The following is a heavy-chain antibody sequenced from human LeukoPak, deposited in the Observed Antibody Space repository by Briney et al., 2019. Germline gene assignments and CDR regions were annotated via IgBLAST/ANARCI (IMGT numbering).Heavy chain of an antibody. CDR1: GGTFSSYA. Sequence: GASVKVSCKASGGTFSSYAISWVRQAPGQGPEWMGRIIPILGIANYAQKFQGRVTITADKSTSTAYMELSSLRSEDTAVYYCARAERARGYCSGGSCQGYFDYWGQGTLVTVSS. CDR2: IIPILGIA. CDR3: ARAERARGYCSGGSCQGYFDY. D-gene: IGHD2-15*01. V-gene: IGHV1-69*04. J-gene: IGHJ4*02.